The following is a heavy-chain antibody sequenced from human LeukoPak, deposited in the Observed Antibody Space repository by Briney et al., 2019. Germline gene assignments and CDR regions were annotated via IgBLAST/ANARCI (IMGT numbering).Heavy chain of an antibody. V-gene: IGHV3-23*01. CDR1: GFTFNTYT. CDR3: AKSIVNSGTYIPFDY. D-gene: IGHD1-26*01. CDR2: ISGSGRST. J-gene: IGHJ4*02. Sequence: GGSLRLSCAASGFTFNTYTMNWVRQAPGKGLEWVSVISGSGRSTYYADSVKGRFTISRDKSKNSLYLQMNSLRVEDTAIYYCAKSIVNSGTYIPFDYWGQGTLVTVSS.